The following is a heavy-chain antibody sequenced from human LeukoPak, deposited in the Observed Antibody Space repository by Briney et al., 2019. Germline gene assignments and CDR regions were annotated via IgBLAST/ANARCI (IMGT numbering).Heavy chain of an antibody. J-gene: IGHJ6*03. D-gene: IGHD6-13*01. CDR3: ARGRSSSWGYYYYMDV. CDR2: MNPNSGNT. CDR1: GYTFTFYD. Sequence: ASVKVSCKASGYTFTFYDINWVRQATGQGLEWMGWMNPNSGNTGYAQKFQGRVTITRNTSISTAYMELSTLRSEDTAVYYCARGRSSSWGYYYYMDVWGKGTTVTVSS. V-gene: IGHV1-8*03.